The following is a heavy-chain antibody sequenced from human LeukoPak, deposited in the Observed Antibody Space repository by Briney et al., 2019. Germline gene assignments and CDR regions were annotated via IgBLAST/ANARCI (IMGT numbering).Heavy chain of an antibody. CDR1: GDSINSLDL. J-gene: IGHJ4*02. Sequence: SSETLSLTCTVSGDSINSLDLWSWVRQPPGKGLEWIGEMYLSGTTHSNPSVKSRVTISIDKSKNQFFLNLSSVTAADTAVYSCARSAHNGGDYYFDFWGQGTLVTVSS. V-gene: IGHV4-4*02. CDR2: MYLSGTT. CDR3: ARSAHNGGDYYFDF. D-gene: IGHD2-21*02.